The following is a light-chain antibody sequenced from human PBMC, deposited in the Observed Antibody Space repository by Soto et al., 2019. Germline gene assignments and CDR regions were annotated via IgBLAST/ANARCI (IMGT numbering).Light chain of an antibody. CDR2: DVS. V-gene: IGLV2-14*01. Sequence: QSVLTQPASVSGSPGQSITISCTGTSSDFGDDNYVSWYRQHPGKAPKLIIYDVSNRPTGVSNRFSGSKSGNTASLTISGLQAEDEADYYCSSYLSSPIPYVFGTGTKVTVL. CDR3: SSYLSSPIPYV. J-gene: IGLJ1*01. CDR1: SSDFGDDNY.